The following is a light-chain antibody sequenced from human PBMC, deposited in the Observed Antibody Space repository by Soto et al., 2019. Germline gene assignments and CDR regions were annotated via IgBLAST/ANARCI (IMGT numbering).Light chain of an antibody. V-gene: IGKV1-9*01. CDR1: QGISSY. CDR2: GAS. Sequence: DIQLTQSPSFLSASVGDRVTITCRASQGISSYLAWYQQKPGKAPKLLIYGASTLQSGVPSRFSGSGSGTEFTLTINSLQPEDFATYYCQQLNTYPLTFGGGTKVEIK. CDR3: QQLNTYPLT. J-gene: IGKJ4*01.